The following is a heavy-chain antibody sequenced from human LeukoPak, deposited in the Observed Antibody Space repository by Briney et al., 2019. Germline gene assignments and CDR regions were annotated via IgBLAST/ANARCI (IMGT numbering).Heavy chain of an antibody. CDR1: GFTFNDYA. CDR3: ARDQGKGYYYYGMDV. J-gene: IGHJ6*02. CDR2: ISSDGSNK. V-gene: IGHV3-30-3*01. Sequence: GGSLRLSCAASGFTFNDYAMHWVRQAPGKGLEWVAFISSDGSNKYYADSVRGRFTISRDNSKNTLYLQVNSLRAEDTAVYYCARDQGKGYYYYGMDVWGQGTTVTVS.